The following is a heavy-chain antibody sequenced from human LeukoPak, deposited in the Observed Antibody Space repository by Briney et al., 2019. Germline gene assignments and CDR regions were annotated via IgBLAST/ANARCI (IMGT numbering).Heavy chain of an antibody. Sequence: PGGSLRLSCAASGFTFSSYAMHWVRQAPGKGLEWVAVISYDGSNKYYADSVKGRFTISRDNSKNTLYLQMNSLRAEDTAVYYCARAVQLWLIDYWGQGTLVTVSS. CDR3: ARAVQLWLIDY. J-gene: IGHJ4*02. CDR2: ISYDGSNK. V-gene: IGHV3-30*04. CDR1: GFTFSSYA. D-gene: IGHD5-18*01.